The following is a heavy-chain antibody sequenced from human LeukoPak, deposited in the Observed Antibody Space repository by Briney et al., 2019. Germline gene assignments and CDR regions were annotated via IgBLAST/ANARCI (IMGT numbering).Heavy chain of an antibody. CDR1: GFSFSSYA. CDR3: AKGKINHDGAFDA. D-gene: IGHD3-16*01. V-gene: IGHV3-23*01. CDR2: ISDSGGST. Sequence: GGSLRLSCAASGFSFSSYAMSWVRQAPGKGLEWVSGISDSGGSTNYADSVKGRFTISRDNSKKQLFLQVDSLRVEDTAVYYCAKGKINHDGAFDAWGQGTRVTVSS. J-gene: IGHJ3*01.